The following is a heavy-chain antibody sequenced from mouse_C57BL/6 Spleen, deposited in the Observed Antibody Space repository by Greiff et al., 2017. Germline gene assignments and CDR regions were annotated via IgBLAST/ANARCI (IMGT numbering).Heavy chain of an antibody. CDR3: KNSSGYGAMDY. CDR1: GYTFTDYE. CDR2: IDPETGGT. J-gene: IGHJ4*01. D-gene: IGHD3-2*02. V-gene: IGHV1-15*01. Sequence: VQLQQSGAELVRPGASVTLSCKASGYTFTDYEMHWVKQTPVHGLEWIGAIDPETGGTAYNQKFKGKAILTADKSSSTAYMELRRLTSEDSAVYYCKNSSGYGAMDYWGQGTSVTVSS.